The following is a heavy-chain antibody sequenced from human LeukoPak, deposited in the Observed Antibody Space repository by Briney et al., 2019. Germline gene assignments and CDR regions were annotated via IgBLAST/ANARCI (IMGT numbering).Heavy chain of an antibody. CDR1: GGSISSGDYY. Sequence: SETLSLTCTVSGGSISSGDYYWSWIRQPPGKGLEWIGYIYYSGSTYYNPSPKSRVTISVDTSKNQFSLKLSSVTAADTAVYYCARGTYYYDSSGYCLDYWGQGTLVTVSS. CDR3: ARGTYYYDSSGYCLDY. V-gene: IGHV4-30-4*01. D-gene: IGHD3-22*01. CDR2: IYYSGST. J-gene: IGHJ4*02.